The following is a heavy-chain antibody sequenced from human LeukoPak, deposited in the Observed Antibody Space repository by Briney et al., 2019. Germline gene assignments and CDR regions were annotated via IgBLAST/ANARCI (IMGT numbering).Heavy chain of an antibody. CDR1: GDSVSSNSAA. CDR3: ARASLNYYDSSGYPSHFDY. J-gene: IGHJ4*02. D-gene: IGHD3-22*01. V-gene: IGHV6-1*01. Sequence: SQTLSLTCAISGDSVSSNSAAWNWIRQSPSRGLEWLGRTYYRSKWYNDYAVSVKSRITINPDTSKNQFSLQLNSVTPEDTAVYYCARASLNYYDSSGYPSHFDYWGQGTLVTVSS. CDR2: TYYRSKWYN.